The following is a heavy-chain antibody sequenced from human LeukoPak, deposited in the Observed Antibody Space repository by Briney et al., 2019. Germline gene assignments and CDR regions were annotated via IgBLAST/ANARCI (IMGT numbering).Heavy chain of an antibody. D-gene: IGHD3-9*01. Sequence: PGGSLRLSCAASGFTFSSYEMNWVRQAPGKGLEWVSYISSSGSTIYYADSVKGRFTISRDNAKNSLYLQMNSLRAEDTAVYYCARGPSYYDISTAFPVGPLGMPIWGQGTMVTVSS. CDR2: ISSSGSTI. CDR1: GFTFSSYE. J-gene: IGHJ3*02. V-gene: IGHV3-48*03. CDR3: ARGPSYYDISTAFPVGPLGMPI.